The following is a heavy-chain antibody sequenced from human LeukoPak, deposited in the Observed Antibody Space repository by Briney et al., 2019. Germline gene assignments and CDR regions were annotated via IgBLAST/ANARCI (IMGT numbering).Heavy chain of an antibody. CDR2: IYYSGST. CDR3: ARGLGGYCSSTSCYELDY. Sequence: SETLSLTRTVSGGSISSYYWSWIRQPPGKGLEWIGYIYYSGSTNYNPSLKSRVTISVDTSKNQFSLKLSSVTAADTAVYYCARGLGGYCSSTSCYELDYWGQGTLVTVSS. J-gene: IGHJ4*02. CDR1: GGSISSYY. V-gene: IGHV4-59*01. D-gene: IGHD2-2*03.